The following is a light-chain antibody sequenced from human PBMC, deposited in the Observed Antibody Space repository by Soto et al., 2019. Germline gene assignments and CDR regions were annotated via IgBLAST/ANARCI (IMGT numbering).Light chain of an antibody. V-gene: IGKV1-5*03. J-gene: IGKJ4*01. CDR2: KAS. CDR3: QQYNSYSLT. CDR1: QSISSR. Sequence: DIQMTQSPSTLSASVGDRVTITCRASQSISSRLAWYQQKPGKAPKLLIYKASSLESGVQSRFSGSGSGTEFTLTISSLQPDDFATYYCQQYNSYSLTFGGGTKVEIK.